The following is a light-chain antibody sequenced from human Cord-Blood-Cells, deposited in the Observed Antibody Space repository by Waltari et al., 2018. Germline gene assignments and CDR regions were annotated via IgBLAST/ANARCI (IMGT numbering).Light chain of an antibody. CDR3: SSYAGSNNYV. V-gene: IGLV2-8*01. CDR1: SSDVGVSTY. J-gene: IGLJ1*01. CDR2: EVS. Sequence: QSALPQPPSASGSPGQSVPISCTGSSSDVGVSTYVSWYQQHPGKAPNRMIYEVSKRPSGVPDRFSGSKSGNTASLTVSGLQAEDEADYYCSSYAGSNNYVFGTGTKVTVL.